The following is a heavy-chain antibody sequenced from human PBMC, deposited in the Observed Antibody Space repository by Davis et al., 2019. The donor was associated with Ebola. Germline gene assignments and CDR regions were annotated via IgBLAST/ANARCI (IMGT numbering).Heavy chain of an antibody. CDR3: ARRLHATAAFDY. CDR2: IKQDGSET. V-gene: IGHV3-7*01. CDR1: GFTFSSYS. D-gene: IGHD4-11*01. Sequence: GGSLRLSCAASGFTFSSYSMNWVRQAPGKGLAWVANIKQDGSETYYVDSVKGRFTISRDNAKNSLYLQMNSLRDEDTAVYYCARRLHATAAFDYWGQGTLVTVSS. J-gene: IGHJ4*02.